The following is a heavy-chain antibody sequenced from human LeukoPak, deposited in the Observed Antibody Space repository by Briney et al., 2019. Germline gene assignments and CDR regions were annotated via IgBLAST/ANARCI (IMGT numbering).Heavy chain of an antibody. CDR2: IYTSGST. CDR3: ARDPSYSSGWYDY. J-gene: IGHJ4*02. V-gene: IGHV4-4*07. D-gene: IGHD6-19*01. Sequence: SEALSLTCTVSGGSISSYYWNWIRQSAGKGLEWIGRIYTSGSTNYNPSLKSRVTMSVDTSKNQTSLTLSFMTAADTAVYYCARDPSYSSGWYDYWGQGTLVTVSS. CDR1: GGSISSYY.